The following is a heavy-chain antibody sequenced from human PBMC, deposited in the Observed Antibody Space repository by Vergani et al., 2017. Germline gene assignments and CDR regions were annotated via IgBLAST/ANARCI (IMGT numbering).Heavy chain of an antibody. J-gene: IGHJ4*02. CDR3: XRDRSRYYGSGSYFPFDY. CDR1: GYTFTSYG. D-gene: IGHD3-10*01. Sequence: QVQLVQSGAEVKKPGASVKVSCKASGYTFTSYGISWVRQAPGQGLEWMGWISAYNGNTNYAKKLPGRVTMTTNTSTSTAYMELSSLGSDDTAVYYCXRDRSRYYGSGSYFPFDYWGQGTLVTVSS. CDR2: ISAYNGNT. V-gene: IGHV1-18*01.